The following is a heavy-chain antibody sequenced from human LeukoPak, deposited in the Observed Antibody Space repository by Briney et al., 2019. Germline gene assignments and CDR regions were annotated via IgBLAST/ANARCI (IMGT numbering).Heavy chain of an antibody. J-gene: IGHJ4*02. D-gene: IGHD1-26*01. CDR1: GFTFGSYA. Sequence: GGSLRLSCAASGFTFGSYAISWVRQAPGKGLEWVSGISGSGGRTNYADSVKGRFTISRDNSKNTLYLQMNSLRAEDTAVYYCAKGKYSGSYDPTYSFDYWGQGTLVTVSS. CDR2: ISGSGGRT. V-gene: IGHV3-23*01. CDR3: AKGKYSGSYDPTYSFDY.